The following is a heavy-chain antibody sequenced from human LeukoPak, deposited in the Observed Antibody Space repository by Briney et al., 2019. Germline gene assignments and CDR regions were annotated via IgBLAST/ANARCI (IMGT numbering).Heavy chain of an antibody. Sequence: PGGSLRLSCAASGFTFSSYEMNWVRQAPGKGLEWVSYISSSGSTIYYSDSVKGRFTISIDNSKNTLYLQMNSLRAEDTAVYYCARRAGAYTHPYDYWGQGTLVTVSS. V-gene: IGHV3-48*03. D-gene: IGHD3-16*01. CDR1: GFTFSSYE. CDR2: ISSSGSTI. CDR3: ARRAGAYTHPYDY. J-gene: IGHJ4*02.